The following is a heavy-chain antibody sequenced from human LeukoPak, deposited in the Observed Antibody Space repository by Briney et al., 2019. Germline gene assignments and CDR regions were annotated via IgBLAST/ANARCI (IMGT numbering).Heavy chain of an antibody. J-gene: IGHJ4*02. D-gene: IGHD3-22*01. V-gene: IGHV3-15*01. CDR3: TTATYYYDSSGYYYGYYFDY. CDR1: GFTFSNAW. Sequence: GGSLRLSCAASGFTFSNAWMSWVRQAPGKGLEWVGRIKSKTDGGTTDYAAPVKGRFTISRDDSKNTLYLQMNSLKTEDTAVYYCTTATYYYDSSGYYYGYYFDYWGQGTLVTVSS. CDR2: IKSKTDGGTT.